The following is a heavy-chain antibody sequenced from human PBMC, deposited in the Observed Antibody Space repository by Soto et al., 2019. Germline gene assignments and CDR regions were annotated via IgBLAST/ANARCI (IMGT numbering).Heavy chain of an antibody. CDR1: GYTFTSYG. CDR3: ARDSYSSGWTRWFDP. CDR2: ISAYNGNT. D-gene: IGHD6-19*01. V-gene: IGHV1-18*01. Sequence: ASVKVSCKASGYTFTSYGISWVRQAPGQGLEWMGWISAYNGNTNYAQKLQGRVTMTTDTSTSTAYMELRSLRSDDTAVYYCARDSYSSGWTRWFDPWGQGTLVTVSS. J-gene: IGHJ5*02.